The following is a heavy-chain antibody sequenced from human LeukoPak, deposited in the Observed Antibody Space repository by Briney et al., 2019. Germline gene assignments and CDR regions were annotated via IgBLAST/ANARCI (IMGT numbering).Heavy chain of an antibody. Sequence: SDTLSLTCAVHGGSLSDSSWSGLPEPPGKALEWIGEINHGGSTNYNPSLKSRVTISIDRSKSQFFLKLNSVIAADTAVYYCARGPGRYDSWGQGTLVTVSS. CDR1: GGSLSDSS. CDR3: ARGPGRYDS. V-gene: IGHV4-34*01. CDR2: INHGGST. J-gene: IGHJ5*01.